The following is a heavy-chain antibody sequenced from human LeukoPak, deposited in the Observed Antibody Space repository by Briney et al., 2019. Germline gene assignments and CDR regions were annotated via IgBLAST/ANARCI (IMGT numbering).Heavy chain of an antibody. D-gene: IGHD2-8*01. CDR1: GFTFSTYA. CDR2: ISSDGRNK. J-gene: IGHJ4*02. CDR3: ARDPMADFDY. V-gene: IGHV3-30*04. Sequence: QPGRSLRLSCAASGFTFSTYAMHWVRQAPGKGLEWVAVISSDGRNKIYADSVKGRFTISRDNSKNTLFLQMNSLRTEDTAVYYCARDPMADFDYWGQGTLVTVSS.